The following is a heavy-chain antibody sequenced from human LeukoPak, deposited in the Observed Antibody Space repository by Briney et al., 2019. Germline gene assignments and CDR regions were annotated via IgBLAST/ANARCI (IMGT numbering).Heavy chain of an antibody. V-gene: IGHV5-51*01. CDR3: ARQGYYGSGTYYLDY. CDR1: GYNFANYW. D-gene: IGHD3-10*01. CDR2: MYPGDSDT. J-gene: IGHJ4*02. Sequence: GESLKISCKASGYNFANYWIGWVRQMPGKGLEWMGIMYPGDSDTRYSPSFQGQVTISADKSITTVYLQWSSLKASDTAMYYCARQGYYGSGTYYLDYWGQGTLVTVSS.